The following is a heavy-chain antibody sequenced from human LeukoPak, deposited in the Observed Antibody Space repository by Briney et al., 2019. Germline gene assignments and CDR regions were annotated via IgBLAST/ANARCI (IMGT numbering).Heavy chain of an antibody. V-gene: IGHV3-43*02. CDR3: ARDGYSGYDFFDY. Sequence: GGSLRLSCAASGFTFDDYAMHWVRQAPGKGLEWVSLISGDGGSTYYADSVKGRFTISRDNSKNTLYLQMNSLRAEDTAVYYCARDGYSGYDFFDYWGQGTLVTVSS. CDR1: GFTFDDYA. J-gene: IGHJ4*02. D-gene: IGHD5-12*01. CDR2: ISGDGGST.